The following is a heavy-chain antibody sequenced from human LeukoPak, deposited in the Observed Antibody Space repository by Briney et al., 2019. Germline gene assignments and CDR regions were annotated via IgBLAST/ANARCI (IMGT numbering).Heavy chain of an antibody. V-gene: IGHV1-18*01. CDR1: GYTFTSYV. Sequence: GASVKVSCKASGYTFTSYVISCVRQAPGQGLEWMGWISAYNGNTNYAHKLQGRVTMTTDTSTSTAYMELRSLRSDDTAVYYCARDMELLDAFDIWGQGTMVTVSS. CDR3: ARDMELLDAFDI. CDR2: ISAYNGNT. D-gene: IGHD1-26*01. J-gene: IGHJ3*02.